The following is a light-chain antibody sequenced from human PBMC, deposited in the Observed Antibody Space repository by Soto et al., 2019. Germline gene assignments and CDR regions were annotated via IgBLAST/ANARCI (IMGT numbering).Light chain of an antibody. J-gene: IGKJ2*01. CDR1: QRVSKNF. V-gene: IGKV3-20*01. Sequence: IVLTQSPDTLSLSPGDRAALSCRASQRVSKNFLAWYQQKPGQAPRLLIYGASTRATGNPDRFSGSGSGTDFTLTIVSLEPEDFAVYYCQQYGGSPPNTFGQGTRLELK. CDR3: QQYGGSPPNT. CDR2: GAS.